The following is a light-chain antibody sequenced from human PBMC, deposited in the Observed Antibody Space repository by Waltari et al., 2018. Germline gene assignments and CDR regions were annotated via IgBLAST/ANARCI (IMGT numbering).Light chain of an antibody. J-gene: IGKJ4*01. CDR3: QQYDNLNS. CDR1: QDISKY. V-gene: IGKV1-33*01. CDR2: DAS. Sequence: DIQMTQSPSLLSASVGDRVTITCQASQDISKYLNWYQQKPGKAPKLLIYDASNLETGVPSMFSGRGSGTDFTFTISSLQPEDIATYYCQQYDNLNSFGGGTKVEIK.